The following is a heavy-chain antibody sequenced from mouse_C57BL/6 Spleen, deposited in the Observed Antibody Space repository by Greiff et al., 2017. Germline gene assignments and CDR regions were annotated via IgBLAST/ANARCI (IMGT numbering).Heavy chain of an antibody. D-gene: IGHD1-1*01. CDR3: ARSTVAYYFDY. Sequence: QVQLKQSGPELVKPGASVKISCKASGYAFSSSWMNWVKQRPGKGLEWIGRIYPGDGDTNYNGKFKGKATLTADKSSSTAYMQLSSLTSEDSAVYFCARSTVAYYFDYWGQGTTLTVSS. CDR2: IYPGDGDT. J-gene: IGHJ2*01. CDR1: GYAFSSSW. V-gene: IGHV1-82*01.